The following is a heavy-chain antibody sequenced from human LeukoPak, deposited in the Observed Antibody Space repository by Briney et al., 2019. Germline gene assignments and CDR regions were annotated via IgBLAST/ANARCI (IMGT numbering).Heavy chain of an antibody. V-gene: IGHV3-23*01. CDR3: ARDLGYSSSWPKYFQH. CDR2: ISASGDVT. D-gene: IGHD6-13*01. CDR1: GFTFSKFP. J-gene: IGHJ1*01. Sequence: GGSLRLSCAASGFTFSKFPMGWVRQAPGRGLEWVSAISASGDVTFYADSLRGRFTISRDNSKNTLYLQMNSLRAEDTAVYYCARDLGYSSSWPKYFQHWGQGTLVTVSS.